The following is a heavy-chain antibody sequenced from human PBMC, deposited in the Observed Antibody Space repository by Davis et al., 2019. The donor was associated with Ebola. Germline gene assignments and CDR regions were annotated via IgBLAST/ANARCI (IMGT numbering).Heavy chain of an antibody. Sequence: MPSETLSLTCAVFGESTSSSHWWSWVRQPPGKGLEWIGEIYHSGSTNYNPSLKSRVTISVDKSKNQFSLKLTSVTAADTALYFCARHDSSGFHHYFDSWGQGTLVTVSS. J-gene: IGHJ4*02. CDR3: ARHDSSGFHHYFDS. V-gene: IGHV4-4*02. D-gene: IGHD6-19*01. CDR1: GESTSSSHW. CDR2: IYHSGST.